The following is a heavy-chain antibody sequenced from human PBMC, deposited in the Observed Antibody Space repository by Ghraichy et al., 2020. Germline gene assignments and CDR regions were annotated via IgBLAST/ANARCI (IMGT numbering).Heavy chain of an antibody. CDR3: ARDVIDNGGARQGGADY. D-gene: IGHD2/OR15-2a*01. Sequence: GGSLRLSCAASGFTFSSYWMHWVRQAPGKGLVWVSRINSDGSSTNYADSVKGRFTISRDNAKNTLYLQMNSLRAEDTAVYYCARDVIDNGGARQGGADYWGQGTLVTVSS. CDR1: GFTFSSYW. J-gene: IGHJ4*02. V-gene: IGHV3-74*01. CDR2: INSDGSST.